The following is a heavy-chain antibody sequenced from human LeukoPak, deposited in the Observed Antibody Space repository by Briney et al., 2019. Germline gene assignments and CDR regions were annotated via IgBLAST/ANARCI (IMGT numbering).Heavy chain of an antibody. D-gene: IGHD4-17*01. V-gene: IGHV4-59*08. CDR2: IYYSGST. CDR1: GGSISSYY. J-gene: IGHJ5*02. Sequence: SETLSLTCTVSGGSISSYYWSWIRQPPGKGLEWIGYIYYSGSTNYNPSPKSRVTISVDTSKNQFSLKLSSVTAADTAVYYCARQKDYALNWFDPWGQGTLVTVSS. CDR3: ARQKDYALNWFDP.